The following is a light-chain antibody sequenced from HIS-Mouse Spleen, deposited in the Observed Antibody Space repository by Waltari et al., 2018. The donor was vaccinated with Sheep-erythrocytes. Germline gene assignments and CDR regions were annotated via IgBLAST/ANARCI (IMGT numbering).Light chain of an antibody. CDR2: DDS. J-gene: IGLJ1*01. CDR1: SSDVGGYNY. CDR3: CSYAGSYNHV. V-gene: IGLV2-11*01. Sequence: QSALTQPRSVSGSPGQSVTIPCTGTSSDVGGYNYVSWYQHHPGKAPNLMMYDDSTRTAGVPVRFAGSKSGNTASLTVSGLQAEDEADYYCCSYAGSYNHVFATGTKVTVL.